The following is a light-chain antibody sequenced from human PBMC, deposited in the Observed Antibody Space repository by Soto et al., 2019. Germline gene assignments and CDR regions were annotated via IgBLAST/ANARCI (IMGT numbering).Light chain of an antibody. V-gene: IGKV3-11*01. J-gene: IGKJ4*01. CDR1: QSVRSY. CDR2: DAS. Sequence: EIVLTQSPATLSLSPGERATLSCRASQSVRSYLAWYQQKPGQAPRLLIYDASNRATGIPARFSGSGSGTDFTLTISSLEPEDFAVYYCQQRSNWPLTFGGGTKVAIK. CDR3: QQRSNWPLT.